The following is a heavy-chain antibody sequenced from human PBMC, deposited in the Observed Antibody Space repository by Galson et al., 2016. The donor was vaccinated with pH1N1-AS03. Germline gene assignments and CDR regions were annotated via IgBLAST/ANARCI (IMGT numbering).Heavy chain of an antibody. CDR1: AFPLRNYA. Sequence: SLRLSCAASAFPLRNYALRWVRQAPGKGLEWVSTRGSGGDTHYADSVKGRFTISRDKSKNTMYLQMNSLRAEDTAIYYCTQGEGGGPDDDWGQGTLVTVSS. D-gene: IGHD3-16*01. CDR2: RGSGGDT. J-gene: IGHJ4*02. CDR3: TQGEGGGPDDD. V-gene: IGHV3-23*01.